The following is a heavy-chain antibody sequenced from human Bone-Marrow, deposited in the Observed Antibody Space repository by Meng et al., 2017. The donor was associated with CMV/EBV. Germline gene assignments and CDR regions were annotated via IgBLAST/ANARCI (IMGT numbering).Heavy chain of an antibody. D-gene: IGHD2-2*01. Sequence: PSVKVSCKASGYTFTSYYMHWVRQAPGQGLEWMGIINPSGGSTSYAQKFQGRVTMTRDTSTSTVYMELSSLRSEDTAVYYCARGGYQLLSIASSGFDPWGQGTLVTVSS. CDR1: GYTFTSYY. V-gene: IGHV1-46*01. CDR2: INPSGGST. CDR3: ARGGYQLLSIASSGFDP. J-gene: IGHJ5*02.